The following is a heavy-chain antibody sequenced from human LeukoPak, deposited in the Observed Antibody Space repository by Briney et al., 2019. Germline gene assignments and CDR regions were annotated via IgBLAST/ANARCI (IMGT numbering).Heavy chain of an antibody. V-gene: IGHV1-8*01. D-gene: IGHD5-18*01. CDR2: MNPNSGNT. J-gene: IGHJ6*03. CDR1: GYTFTSYD. Sequence: ASVKVSCKASGYTFTSYDINWVRQATGQGLEWMGWMNPNSGNTGYAQKFQGRVTMTRNTSISTAYMELSSLRSEDTAVYYCARGVVQLWFRHYYYMDVWGKGTTVTISS. CDR3: ARGVVQLWFRHYYYMDV.